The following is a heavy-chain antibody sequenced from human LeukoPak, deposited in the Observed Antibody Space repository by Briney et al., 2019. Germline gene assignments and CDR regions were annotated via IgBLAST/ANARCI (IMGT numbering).Heavy chain of an antibody. V-gene: IGHV4-38-2*01. Sequence: SETLSLTCAVSGYSIRSGYYWGWIRQPPGKGLEWIGSVFSGNTYYNPSLKSRVIISVDTSKNQFSLDLSSVTAADTAVYYCARLRGSYYYFDSWGQGTLVTVSS. D-gene: IGHD1-26*01. CDR2: VFSGNT. J-gene: IGHJ4*02. CDR1: GYSIRSGYY. CDR3: ARLRGSYYYFDS.